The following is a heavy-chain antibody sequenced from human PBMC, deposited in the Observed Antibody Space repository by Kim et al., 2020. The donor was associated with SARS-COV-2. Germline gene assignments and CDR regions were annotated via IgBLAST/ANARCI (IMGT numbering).Heavy chain of an antibody. D-gene: IGHD3-10*01. CDR2: ISDSEVR. CDR1: GGSISSSSYY. CDR3: ARLGPRITMVRANYFDP. J-gene: IGHJ5*02. V-gene: IGHV4-39*01. Sequence: SETLSLTCSVSGGSISSSSYYWGWIRQPPGKGLEYIGSISDSEVRFPNPSLKTRVTLSVDMSNNQFSLRLSSVTAADTAVYYCARLGPRITMVRANYFDPWGQGTLVTVSS.